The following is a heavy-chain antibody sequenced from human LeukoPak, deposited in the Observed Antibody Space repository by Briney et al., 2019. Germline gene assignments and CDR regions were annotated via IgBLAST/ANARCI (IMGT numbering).Heavy chain of an antibody. D-gene: IGHD4-17*01. J-gene: IGHJ3*02. CDR3: AKHRRMTTVTLDAFDI. V-gene: IGHV3-21*01. CDR2: ISSSSSYI. Sequence: GGFLRLSCAASGFTFSSYSMNWVRQAPGKGLEWVSSISSSSSYIHYADSVKGRFTISRDNSKNTLYLQMNSLRAEDTAVYYCAKHRRMTTVTLDAFDIWGQGTMVTVSS. CDR1: GFTFSSYS.